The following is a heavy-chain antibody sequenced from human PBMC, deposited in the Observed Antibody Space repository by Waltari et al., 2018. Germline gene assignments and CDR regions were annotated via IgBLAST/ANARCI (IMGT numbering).Heavy chain of an antibody. CDR1: GYSISSVGFY. D-gene: IGHD2-21*01. Sequence: QVQLQESGPGLLKPSQTLSLSCNVSGYSISSVGFYWGWVRQYPEKGLEWLAYMYYDGSTYYNPSLKSRLHISRDASNNQFSLQLRDVSAADTAIYFCARAQSGGYCFDFWGQGTLVTVSS. CDR2: MYYDGST. J-gene: IGHJ4*02. CDR3: ARAQSGGYCFDF. V-gene: IGHV4-31*03.